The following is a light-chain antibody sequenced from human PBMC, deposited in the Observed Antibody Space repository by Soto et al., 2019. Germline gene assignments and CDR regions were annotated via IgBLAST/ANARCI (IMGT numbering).Light chain of an antibody. CDR1: QSMSTY. J-gene: IGKJ4*01. Sequence: DIQMTQSPSSLSASVGDRVTITCRASQSMSTYLNWFQQKPGKAPKVLIYGASSLQSGVPSRFSGSGSGTAFTLTISSLQPEDVATYYCQQRYNTPLTFDGGTKVEIK. CDR2: GAS. CDR3: QQRYNTPLT. V-gene: IGKV1-39*01.